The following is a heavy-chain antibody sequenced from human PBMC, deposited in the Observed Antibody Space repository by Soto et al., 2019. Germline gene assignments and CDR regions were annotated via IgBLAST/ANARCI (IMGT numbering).Heavy chain of an antibody. Sequence: SETLSLTCTVSGGSISSGGYYWSWIRQHPGKGLEWIGYIYYSGSTYYNPSLKSRVTISVDTSKNQFSLKLSSVTAADTAVYYCAGDLSRDGYNRGYFDYWGQGTRVTVSS. CDR2: IYYSGST. J-gene: IGHJ4*02. D-gene: IGHD5-12*01. CDR3: AGDLSRDGYNRGYFDY. CDR1: GGSISSGGYY. V-gene: IGHV4-31*03.